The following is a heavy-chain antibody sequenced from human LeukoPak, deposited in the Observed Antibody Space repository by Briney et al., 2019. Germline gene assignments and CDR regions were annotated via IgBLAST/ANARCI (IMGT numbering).Heavy chain of an antibody. Sequence: SVKVSCKASGGTFSSYAISWVRQAPGQGLEWMGRIIPIFGTANYAQKIQGRATITGDKSTSTAYMELSSLRSEDTAVYYCARERPGHCTNGVCYGGAVDPWGQGTLVTVSS. V-gene: IGHV1-69*06. J-gene: IGHJ5*02. CDR3: ARERPGHCTNGVCYGGAVDP. D-gene: IGHD2-8*01. CDR2: IIPIFGTA. CDR1: GGTFSSYA.